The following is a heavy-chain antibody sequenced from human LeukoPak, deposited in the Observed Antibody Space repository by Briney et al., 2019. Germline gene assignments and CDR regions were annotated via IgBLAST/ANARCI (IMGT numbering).Heavy chain of an antibody. CDR2: ISSNGGST. CDR1: GFTFSSYA. Sequence: PGGSLRLSCAASGFTFSSYAMHWVRQAPGKGLEYVSAISSNGGSTYYANSVKGRFTISRDNSKNTPYLQMGSLRAEDMAVYYCARDWWYCSGGSCSPPHAFDIWGQGTMVTVSS. CDR3: ARDWWYCSGGSCSPPHAFDI. J-gene: IGHJ3*02. V-gene: IGHV3-64*01. D-gene: IGHD2-15*01.